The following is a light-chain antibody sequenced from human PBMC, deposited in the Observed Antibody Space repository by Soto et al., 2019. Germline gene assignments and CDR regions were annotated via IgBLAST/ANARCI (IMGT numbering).Light chain of an antibody. CDR1: QSLLHSNGYNY. CDR2: LNS. V-gene: IGKV2-28*01. CDR3: MQALQTPRT. Sequence: DIEMTQSPLSLPVTPGEPASISCRSSQSLLHSNGYNYLDWYLQKPGQSPQLLISLNSNRASGVPDRFSGSGSGTDFTLKISKVEAEEVGVYYCMQALQTPRTFGQGTKLEIK. J-gene: IGKJ2*01.